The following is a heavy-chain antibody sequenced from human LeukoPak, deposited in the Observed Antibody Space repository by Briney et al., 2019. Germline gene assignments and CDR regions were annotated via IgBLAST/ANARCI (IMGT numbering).Heavy chain of an antibody. CDR2: INHSGST. V-gene: IGHV4-34*01. J-gene: IGHJ4*02. D-gene: IGHD3-10*01. Sequence: SETLSLTCAVYGGSFSGYYWSWIRQPPGKGLEWIGEINHSGSTNYNPSLKSRVTISVDTSKNQFSLKLSSVTAADTAVYYCASLRFITMVRGDIARDYWGPGNLVPVSS. CDR3: ASLRFITMVRGDIARDY. CDR1: GGSFSGYY.